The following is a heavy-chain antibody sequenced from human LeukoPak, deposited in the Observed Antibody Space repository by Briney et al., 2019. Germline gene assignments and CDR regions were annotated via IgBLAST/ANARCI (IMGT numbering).Heavy chain of an antibody. CDR2: FHYSGSN. Sequence: SETLSLTCTVSGGSISSTYYYWGWIRQPPGKGLEWIGNFHYSGSNSYNPSLKSRVTISVDTSKNQFSLRLSSVTAADTAVYYCARGSLRSGWYGWGQGTTVTVSS. D-gene: IGHD6-19*01. CDR3: ARGSLRSGWYG. CDR1: GGSISSTYYY. J-gene: IGHJ6*02. V-gene: IGHV4-39*07.